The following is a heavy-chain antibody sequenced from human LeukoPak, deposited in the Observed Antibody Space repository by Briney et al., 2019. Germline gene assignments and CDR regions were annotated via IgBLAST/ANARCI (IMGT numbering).Heavy chain of an antibody. CDR3: ARDLGTVTLMKSYNWFDP. V-gene: IGHV4-61*02. D-gene: IGHD4-11*01. CDR2: IYTTGGT. CDR1: GGSIGSGSYY. Sequence: PSQTLSLTCTVSGGSIGSGSYYWTWIRQPAGKGLEWIGRIYTTGGTNYNPSLKSRVTISLDTSKNQFSLNLSSVTAADTAVYYCARDLGTVTLMKSYNWFDPWGQGTLVTVSS. J-gene: IGHJ5*02.